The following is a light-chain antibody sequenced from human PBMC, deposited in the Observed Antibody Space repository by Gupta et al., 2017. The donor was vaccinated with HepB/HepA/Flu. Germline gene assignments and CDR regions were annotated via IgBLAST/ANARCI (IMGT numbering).Light chain of an antibody. CDR1: QSVSSSY. J-gene: IGKJ3*01. Sequence: EIVLTQSPGTLSLSPGERATLSCRASQSVSSSYLAWYQQKPGQAPRLLIYGASSRATGIPDRFSGSGSGTEFTLTISRLEPEDFAVYYCQQDGSSPFTFGHGTXVDIK. V-gene: IGKV3-20*01. CDR3: QQDGSSPFT. CDR2: GAS.